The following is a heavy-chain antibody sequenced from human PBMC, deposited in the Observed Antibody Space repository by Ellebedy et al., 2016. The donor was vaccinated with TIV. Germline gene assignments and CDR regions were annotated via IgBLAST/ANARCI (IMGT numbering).Heavy chain of an antibody. D-gene: IGHD5-12*01. J-gene: IGHJ4*02. V-gene: IGHV1-2*04. CDR2: INPNSGGT. CDR1: GYTFTGYY. CDR3: ARSFRGNDPSDY. Sequence: AASVKVSCTASGYTFTGYYMHWVRQAPGQGLEWMGWINPNSGGTNYAQKFQGWVTMTRDTSISTAYMELSRLRSDDTAVYYCARSFRGNDPSDYWGQGTLVTVSS.